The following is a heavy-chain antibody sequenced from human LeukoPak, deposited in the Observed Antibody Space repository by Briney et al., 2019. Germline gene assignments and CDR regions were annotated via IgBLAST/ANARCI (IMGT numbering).Heavy chain of an antibody. D-gene: IGHD5-18*01. CDR2: IYSGGST. J-gene: IGHJ4*02. CDR3: ARGDTAMVPFDY. CDR1: GFTVSSNY. Sequence: GGSLRLSCAASGFTVSSNYMSWVRQAPGKGLEWVSVIYSGGSTYYADSVKGRFTISRDNSKNTLYLQMNSLRAEDMAVYYCARGDTAMVPFDYWAREPWSPSPQ. V-gene: IGHV3-53*01.